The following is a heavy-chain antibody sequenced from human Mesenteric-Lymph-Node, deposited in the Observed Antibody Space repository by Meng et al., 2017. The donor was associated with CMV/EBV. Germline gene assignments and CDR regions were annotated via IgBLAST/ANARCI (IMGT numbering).Heavy chain of an antibody. V-gene: IGHV1-8*01. CDR3: AKGTEEIVVVPAAMFAYYYYGMDV. Sequence: ASVKVSCKASGYTFTSYDINWVRQATGQGLEWMGWMNPNSGNTGYAQKFQGRVTMTRNTSISTAYMELSSLRSEDTAVYYCAKGTEEIVVVPAAMFAYYYYGMDVWGQGTTVTVSS. J-gene: IGHJ6*02. CDR1: GYTFTSYD. D-gene: IGHD2-2*01. CDR2: MNPNSGNT.